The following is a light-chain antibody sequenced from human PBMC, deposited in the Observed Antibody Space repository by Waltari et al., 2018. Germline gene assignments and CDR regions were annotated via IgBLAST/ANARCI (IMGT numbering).Light chain of an antibody. CDR3: SSYTSSSTLGV. CDR2: DVS. V-gene: IGLV2-14*01. J-gene: IGLJ1*01. Sequence: QSALTQPASVAGSPGQSITISCTGTSSDVGGYNYVSWYQQHPGKAPKRMIYDVSKRPSGVSHRFSGSKSGNPASLTISGLQAEDEADYYCSSYTSSSTLGVFGTGTKVTVL. CDR1: SSDVGGYNY.